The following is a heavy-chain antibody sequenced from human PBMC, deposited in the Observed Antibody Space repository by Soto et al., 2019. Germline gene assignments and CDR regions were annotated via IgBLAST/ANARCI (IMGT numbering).Heavy chain of an antibody. CDR3: ARETNWGPDY. CDR2: ISPDGGNA. Sequence: SGGSLRLSCAASGFTFRDYYMTWLRQAPGKGLEWVSYISPDGGNAYYADSVKGRFTISRDNAKNTLYLQMNSLRAEDTAVYYCARETNWGPDYWGQGTLVTVSS. J-gene: IGHJ4*02. V-gene: IGHV3-11*04. D-gene: IGHD7-27*01. CDR1: GFTFRDYY.